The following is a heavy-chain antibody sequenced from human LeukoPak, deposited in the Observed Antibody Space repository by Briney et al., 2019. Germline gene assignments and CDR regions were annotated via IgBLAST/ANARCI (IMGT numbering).Heavy chain of an antibody. CDR3: ARVGSVAGYYYYYYMDV. V-gene: IGHV4-4*02. J-gene: IGHJ6*03. D-gene: IGHD6-19*01. CDR2: IYHSGST. Sequence: SGTLSLTCAVSGGSISSSNWWSWVRQPPGKGLEWIGEIYHSGSTNYNPSLKSRVTISVDKSKNQFSLKLSSVTAADTAVYYCARVGSVAGYYYYYYMDVWGKGTTVTVSS. CDR1: GGSISSSNW.